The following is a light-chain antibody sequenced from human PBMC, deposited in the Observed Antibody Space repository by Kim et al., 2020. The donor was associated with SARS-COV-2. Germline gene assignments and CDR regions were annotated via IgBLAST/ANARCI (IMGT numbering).Light chain of an antibody. CDR1: KLGDKY. Sequence: SPGPTASITCSGDKLGDKYVCWYQQKPGQSPVLVIYQDSKRPSGIPERFSGSNSGNTATLTISGTQAMDEADYYCQAWDSSTEVVFGGGTQLTVL. CDR3: QAWDSSTEVV. V-gene: IGLV3-1*01. CDR2: QDS. J-gene: IGLJ2*01.